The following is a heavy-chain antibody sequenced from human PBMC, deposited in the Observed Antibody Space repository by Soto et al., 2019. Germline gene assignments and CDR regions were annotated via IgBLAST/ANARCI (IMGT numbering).Heavy chain of an antibody. J-gene: IGHJ6*02. CDR3: ARDQGDGYSKPKDYYYGMDV. V-gene: IGHV1-18*04. Sequence: ASVKVSCKASGYTFTSYGISWGRQAPGQGLEWMEWISAYNGNTNYAQKLKGRVTMTTDTSTSTAYMELRSLRSDATAVYYCARDQGDGYSKPKDYYYGMDVWGQGTTVTVSS. CDR2: ISAYNGNT. D-gene: IGHD4-4*01. CDR1: GYTFTSYG.